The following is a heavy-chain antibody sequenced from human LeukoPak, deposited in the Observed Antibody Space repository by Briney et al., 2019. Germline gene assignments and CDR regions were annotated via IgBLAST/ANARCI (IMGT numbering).Heavy chain of an antibody. CDR3: ARESGKFDY. J-gene: IGHJ4*02. CDR2: ISGDGVST. CDR1: GFTFGDYA. Sequence: GRSLRLSCTASGFTFGDYAMSWVRQAPGKGLEWVSLISGDGVSTFFADSVKGRFSISRDNSKNSLFLEMSSLRTEDTAMYYCARESGKFDYWGQGTLVAVSS. V-gene: IGHV3-43*02.